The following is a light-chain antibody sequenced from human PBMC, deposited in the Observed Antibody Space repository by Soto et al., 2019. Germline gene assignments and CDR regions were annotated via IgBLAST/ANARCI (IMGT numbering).Light chain of an antibody. V-gene: IGKV3-20*01. CDR1: QSVSSN. Sequence: EVVMTQSPATLSASPGERATLSCRASQSVSSNLAWYQQKPGQAPRLLIYGASSRATGIPDRFSGSGSGTDFTLTISRLEPEDFAVYYCQQYGSSPPLTFGGGTKVDI. CDR2: GAS. CDR3: QQYGSSPPLT. J-gene: IGKJ4*01.